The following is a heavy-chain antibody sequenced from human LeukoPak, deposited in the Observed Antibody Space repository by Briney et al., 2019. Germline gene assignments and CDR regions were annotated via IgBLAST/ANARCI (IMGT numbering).Heavy chain of an antibody. CDR3: ARAGYCSSTSCYEGAFDY. J-gene: IGHJ4*02. V-gene: IGHV1-46*01. CDR1: GYTFTRYY. D-gene: IGHD2-2*01. CDR2: INPSGGST. Sequence: ASVNVSCKASGYTFTRYYMHWVRQAPGQGLEWMGIINPSGGSTSYAQKFQGRVTMTRDTSTSTVYMELSSLRSEDTAVYYCARAGYCSSTSCYEGAFDYWGQGTLVTVSS.